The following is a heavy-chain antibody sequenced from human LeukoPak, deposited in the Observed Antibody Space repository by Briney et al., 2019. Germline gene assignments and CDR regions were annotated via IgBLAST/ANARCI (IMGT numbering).Heavy chain of an antibody. D-gene: IGHD5-12*01. CDR2: IYSGGGT. V-gene: IGHV3-53*01. CDR1: GFTVSSNY. J-gene: IGHJ4*02. CDR3: ARDNGGYDYFDY. Sequence: GGSLRLSCAASGFTVSSNYMSWVRQAPGKGLEWVSVIYSGGGTYYADSVKGRFTISRDNSKNTMCLQMNSLRAEDTAVYYCARDNGGYDYFDYWGQGTLVTVSS.